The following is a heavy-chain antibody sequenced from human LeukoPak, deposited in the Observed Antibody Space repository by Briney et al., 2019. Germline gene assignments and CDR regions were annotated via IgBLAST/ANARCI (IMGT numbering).Heavy chain of an antibody. D-gene: IGHD2-15*01. Sequence: PSETLSLTCAVYGGSFSGYYWSWIRQPPGKGLEWIGEINHSGSTNYNPSLKSRVTISVDTSKNQFSLKLSSVTAADTAVYYCARTGPGLISSFDYWGQGTLVTVSS. J-gene: IGHJ4*02. V-gene: IGHV4-34*01. CDR2: INHSGST. CDR3: ARTGPGLISSFDY. CDR1: GGSFSGYY.